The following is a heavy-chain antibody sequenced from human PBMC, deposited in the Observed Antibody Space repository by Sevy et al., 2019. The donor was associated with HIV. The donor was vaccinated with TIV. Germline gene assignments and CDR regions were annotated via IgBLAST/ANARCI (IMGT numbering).Heavy chain of an antibody. CDR2: MSYNGNKK. CDR3: AREAVLTGRNIVSYGMDV. CDR1: GFTFSRSA. D-gene: IGHD3-16*02. Sequence: GGSLRLSCAASGFTFSRSAMHWVRQAPGKGLEWVAVMSYNGNKKYNGDSVKGRFTISRDDSKNTLYLQMNSLRAEDTAVYYCAREAVLTGRNIVSYGMDVWGQGTTVTVSS. J-gene: IGHJ6*02. V-gene: IGHV3-30*04.